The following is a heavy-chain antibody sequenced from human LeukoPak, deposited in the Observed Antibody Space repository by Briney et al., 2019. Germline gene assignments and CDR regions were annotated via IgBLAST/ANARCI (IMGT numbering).Heavy chain of an antibody. J-gene: IGHJ4*02. Sequence: PGGSLRLSCAASGFTFSSYEMNWVRQAPGKGLEWVSYISSSGSTIYHADSVKGRFTISRDNAKNSLYLQMNSLRAGDTAVYYCAKSFRSTSLDYWGQGTLVTVSS. CDR1: GFTFSSYE. CDR2: ISSSGSTI. D-gene: IGHD2-2*01. V-gene: IGHV3-48*03. CDR3: AKSFRSTSLDY.